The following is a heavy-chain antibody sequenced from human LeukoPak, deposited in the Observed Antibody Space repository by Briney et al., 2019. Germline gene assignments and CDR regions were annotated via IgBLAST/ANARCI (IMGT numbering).Heavy chain of an antibody. J-gene: IGHJ4*02. V-gene: IGHV4-34*01. CDR3: ARGGVRGGSDY. CDR1: GGSFSGYY. CDR2: INHSGST. Sequence: SATLSLTCAVYGGSFSGYYWSWIRQPPGKGLGWIGEINHSGSTNYNPSLKSRVTISVDTSKNQFSLKLSSVTAADTAVYYCARGGVRGGSDYWGQGTLVTVSS. D-gene: IGHD3-10*01.